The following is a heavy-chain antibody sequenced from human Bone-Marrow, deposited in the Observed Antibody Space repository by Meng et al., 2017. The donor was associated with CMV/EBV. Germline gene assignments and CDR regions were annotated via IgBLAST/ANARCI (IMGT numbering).Heavy chain of an antibody. CDR3: ARWGKYQLLEGADY. D-gene: IGHD2-2*01. CDR2: INPNSGGT. Sequence: ASVKVSCKASGYTFTGYYMHWVRQAPGQGLEWMGWINPNSGGTNYAQKFQGRVTMTRDTSISTAYMELSRLRSDDTAVYYCARWGKYQLLEGADYWGQGKLVPVSS. CDR1: GYTFTGYY. J-gene: IGHJ4*02. V-gene: IGHV1-2*02.